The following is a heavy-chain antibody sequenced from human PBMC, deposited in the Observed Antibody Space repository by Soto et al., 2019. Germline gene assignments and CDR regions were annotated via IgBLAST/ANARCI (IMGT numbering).Heavy chain of an antibody. V-gene: IGHV3-11*01. J-gene: IGHJ4*02. Sequence: QVQLVESGGGLAKPGGSLRLSCAASGFTFSDYYMSWIRQAPGKGLEWVSYISSGSGTIYYADSVKGRFTISRDNAKNSLYLQMNSLRAEDTAVYYCARDIVYIAADYWGQGTLVTVSS. CDR3: ARDIVYIAADY. CDR1: GFTFSDYY. CDR2: ISSGSGTI. D-gene: IGHD6-13*01.